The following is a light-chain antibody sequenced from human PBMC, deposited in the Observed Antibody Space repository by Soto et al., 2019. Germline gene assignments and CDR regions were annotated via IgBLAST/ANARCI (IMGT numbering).Light chain of an antibody. Sequence: EIVLTQSPGTLSLSPGERATLSCRASQSVSSTYLARYQHKPGQAPRLLIYGASSRETGIPDTFSGSGSGTDFTLTISRLEPEDFAVYYCEQYDSSPYTFGQGTKLEIK. V-gene: IGKV3-20*01. CDR2: GAS. CDR1: QSVSSTY. J-gene: IGKJ2*01. CDR3: EQYDSSPYT.